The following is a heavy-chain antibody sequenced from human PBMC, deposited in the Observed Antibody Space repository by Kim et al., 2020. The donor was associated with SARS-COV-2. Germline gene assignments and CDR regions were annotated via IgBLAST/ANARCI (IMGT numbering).Heavy chain of an antibody. CDR2: IYSGGST. Sequence: GGSLRLSCAASGITVSSNYMSWVRQAPGKGLEWVSVIYSGGSTYYADSVKGRFTISRDNSKNTLYLQMNSLRAEDTAVYYCARGQRYFDWLDGTGDYYYGMDVWGQGTTVTVSS. V-gene: IGHV3-53*01. D-gene: IGHD3-9*01. CDR3: ARGQRYFDWLDGTGDYYYGMDV. J-gene: IGHJ6*02. CDR1: GITVSSNY.